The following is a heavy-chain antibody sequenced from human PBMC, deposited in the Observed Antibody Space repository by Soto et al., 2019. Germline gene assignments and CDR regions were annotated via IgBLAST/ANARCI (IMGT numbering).Heavy chain of an antibody. CDR2: IYYSGSA. CDR1: GASISNYY. Sequence: QVQLQESGPGLVKPSETLSLTCTVSGASISNYYWSWIRQPPGKGLEWIGYIYYSGSANYNPSLKSRVTISLDTSKNQFSLKLSSVTAADTVVYYCARDSYGSGSHTFDIWGQGTMVTVSS. V-gene: IGHV4-59*01. D-gene: IGHD3-10*01. CDR3: ARDSYGSGSHTFDI. J-gene: IGHJ3*02.